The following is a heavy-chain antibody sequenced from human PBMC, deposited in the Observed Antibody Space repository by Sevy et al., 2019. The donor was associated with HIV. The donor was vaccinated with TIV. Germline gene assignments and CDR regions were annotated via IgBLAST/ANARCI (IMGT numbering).Heavy chain of an antibody. CDR2: ISGSGGST. J-gene: IGHJ6*02. CDR1: GFTFSSYA. CDR3: EKDADPKIGYCSGGSCPNQWPPGHYYYYYGMDV. V-gene: IGHV3-23*01. Sequence: GGSLRLSCAASGFTFSSYAMSWVRQAPGKGLEWVSAISGSGGSTYYADSVKGRFTISRDNSKNTLYLQMNSLRAEDTAVYYCEKDADPKIGYCSGGSCPNQWPPGHYYYYYGMDVWGQGTTVTVSS. D-gene: IGHD2-15*01.